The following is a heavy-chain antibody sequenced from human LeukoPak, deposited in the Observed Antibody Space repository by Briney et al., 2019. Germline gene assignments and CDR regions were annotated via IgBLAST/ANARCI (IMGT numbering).Heavy chain of an antibody. CDR2: IYYSGST. CDR1: GGSISSGGYY. J-gene: IGHJ5*02. D-gene: IGHD3-22*01. CDR3: ARGLTYYYDSSGYRLRWFDP. V-gene: IGHV4-31*03. Sequence: SETLSLTCTVSGGSISSGGYYWSWIRQHPGKGLEWIGYIYYSGSTYYNPSLKSRVTISVDTSKNQFSLKLSSVTAADTAVYYCARGLTYYYDSSGYRLRWFDPWGQGTLVTVSS.